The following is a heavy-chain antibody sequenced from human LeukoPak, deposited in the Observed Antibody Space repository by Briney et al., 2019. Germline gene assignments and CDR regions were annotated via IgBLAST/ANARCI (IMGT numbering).Heavy chain of an antibody. CDR1: GFIFSTYG. V-gene: IGHV3-23*01. Sequence: GGTLRLSCAASGFIFSTYGMNWVRRAPGKGLEWVSAISGRADLTFYADSVKGRFTISRDNSKNTLYLQMNSLRAEDTAVYYCAKRGPGSPQSGKYYFDYWGQGTLVTVSS. CDR3: AKRGPGSPQSGKYYFDY. CDR2: ISGRADLT. J-gene: IGHJ4*02. D-gene: IGHD3-10*01.